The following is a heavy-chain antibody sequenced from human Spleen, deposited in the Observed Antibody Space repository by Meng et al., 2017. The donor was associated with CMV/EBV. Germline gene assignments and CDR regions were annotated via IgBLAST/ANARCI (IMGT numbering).Heavy chain of an antibody. CDR1: GFTFGDYA. V-gene: IGHV3-49*04. Sequence: GGSLRLSCTGSGFTFGDYAMSWVRQAPGKGLEWVGFIRSKAYGGTTEYAASVKGRFTISRDDSKSIAYLQMNSLKTEDTAVYYCTRTKDSSIWDFIEYGMDVWGQGTTVTVSS. J-gene: IGHJ6*02. D-gene: IGHD6-13*01. CDR2: IRSKAYGGTT. CDR3: TRTKDSSIWDFIEYGMDV.